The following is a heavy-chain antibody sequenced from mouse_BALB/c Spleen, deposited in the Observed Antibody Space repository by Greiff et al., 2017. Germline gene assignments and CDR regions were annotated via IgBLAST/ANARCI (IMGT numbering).Heavy chain of an antibody. J-gene: IGHJ2*01. CDR2: ISYSGST. CDR1: GYSITSDYA. V-gene: IGHV3-2*02. D-gene: IGHD4-1*01. Sequence: EVQLVESGPGLVKPSQSLSLTCTVTGYSITSDYAWNWIRQFPGNKLEWMGYISYSGSTSYNPSLKSRISITRDTSKNQFFLQLNSVTTEDTATYYCALAGDYFDYWGQGTTLTVSS. CDR3: ALAGDYFDY.